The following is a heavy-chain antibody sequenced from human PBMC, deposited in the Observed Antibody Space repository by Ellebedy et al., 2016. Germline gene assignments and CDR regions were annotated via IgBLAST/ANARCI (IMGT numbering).Heavy chain of an antibody. D-gene: IGHD6-13*01. Sequence: SETLSLTCAVYGGSFSGYYWSWIRQPPGKGLEWIGEINHSGSTNYNPSLKSRVTISVDTSKNQFSLKLSSVTAADTAVYYCAIRLPGPRYSSSWYYWGQGTLVTVSS. CDR1: GGSFSGYY. V-gene: IGHV4-34*01. CDR3: AIRLPGPRYSSSWYY. J-gene: IGHJ4*02. CDR2: INHSGST.